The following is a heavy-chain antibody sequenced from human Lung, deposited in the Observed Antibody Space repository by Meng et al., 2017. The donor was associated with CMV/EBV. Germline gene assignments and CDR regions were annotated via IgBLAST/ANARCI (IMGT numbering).Heavy chain of an antibody. CDR1: GFSLSTSEVG. CDR2: IYWDDDK. D-gene: IGHD1-14*01. J-gene: IGHJ5*02. CDR3: ALFTGSWFDP. Sequence: QITLKESGPPLVKPTQTLTLTCTFSGFSLSTSEVGVGWIRQPPGKALEWLAVIYWDDDKRYSPSLKSRLTITKDTSKNQVVLTLTNVDPVDTATYYCALFTGSWFDPWGQGTLVTVSS. V-gene: IGHV2-5*02.